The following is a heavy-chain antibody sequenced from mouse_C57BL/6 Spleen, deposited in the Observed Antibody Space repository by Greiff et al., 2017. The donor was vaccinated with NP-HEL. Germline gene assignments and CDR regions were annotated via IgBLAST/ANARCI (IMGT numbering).Heavy chain of an antibody. CDR1: GYAFSSSW. J-gene: IGHJ4*01. D-gene: IGHD2-10*02. CDR3: AREGGYGNYYAMDY. V-gene: IGHV1-82*01. Sequence: VKLQESGPELVKPGASVKISCKASGYAFSSSWMNWVKQRPGKGLEWIGRIYPGDGDTNYNGKFKGKATLTADKSSSTAYMQLSSLTSEDSAVYFCAREGGYGNYYAMDYWGQGTSVTVSS. CDR2: IYPGDGDT.